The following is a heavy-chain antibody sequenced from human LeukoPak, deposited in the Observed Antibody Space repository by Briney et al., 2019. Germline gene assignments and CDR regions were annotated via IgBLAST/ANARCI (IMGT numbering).Heavy chain of an antibody. CDR3: ARDLVHVGFY. D-gene: IGHD1-1*01. Sequence: GGSLRLSCAASGFTLSSYSMNWVRQAPGKGLEWGSYISSSSGTMLYADSVKGRFTISRDNAKNSLYLQMNSLRDEDTAVYYCARDLVHVGFYWGQGTLVTVSS. J-gene: IGHJ4*02. CDR1: GFTLSSYS. V-gene: IGHV3-48*02. CDR2: ISSSSGTM.